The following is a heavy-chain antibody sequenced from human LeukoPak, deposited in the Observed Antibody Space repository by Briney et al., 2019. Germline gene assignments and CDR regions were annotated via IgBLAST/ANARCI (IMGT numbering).Heavy chain of an antibody. D-gene: IGHD2-2*01. Sequence: GGSLRLSCAASGFTFSSYAMHWVRQAPGKGLEWVAVISYDGSNKYYADSVKGRFTISRDNSKNTLYLQMNSLRAEDTAVYYCARDLGIVVVPAAEGDYWGQGTLVTVSS. V-gene: IGHV3-30-3*01. J-gene: IGHJ4*02. CDR2: ISYDGSNK. CDR1: GFTFSSYA. CDR3: ARDLGIVVVPAAEGDY.